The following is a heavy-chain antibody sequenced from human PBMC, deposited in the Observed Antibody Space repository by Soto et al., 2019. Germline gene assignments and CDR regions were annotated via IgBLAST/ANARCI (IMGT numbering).Heavy chain of an antibody. Sequence: PGGSLRLSCAASGFTFNSYAVSWVRQAPGKGLEWVSAISSSGDNTYYADSVKGRFTVSRDNFKNMLYLQMSRLRAEDTALYYCAKRGYPLAYYYGMDHWGQGTTVTVSS. J-gene: IGHJ6*02. D-gene: IGHD5-12*01. CDR1: GFTFNSYA. CDR2: ISSSGDNT. CDR3: AKRGYPLAYYYGMDH. V-gene: IGHV3-23*01.